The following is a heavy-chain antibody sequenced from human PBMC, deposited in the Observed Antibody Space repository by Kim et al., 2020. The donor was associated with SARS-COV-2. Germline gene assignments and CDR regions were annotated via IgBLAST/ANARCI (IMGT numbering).Heavy chain of an antibody. CDR3: ARDYSEYDPRAFDI. CDR1: GGSVSSDDYY. CDR2: IYYSGNT. Sequence: SETLSLTCTVSGGSVSSDDYYWSWIRQSPGKGLEWIGYIYYSGNTFYNPSLKSRVTMSVDTSKNQFSLKMSSVTDADTAVYYCARDYSEYDPRAFDIWGQGTMVTVSS. J-gene: IGHJ3*02. D-gene: IGHD2-21*01. V-gene: IGHV4-30-4*01.